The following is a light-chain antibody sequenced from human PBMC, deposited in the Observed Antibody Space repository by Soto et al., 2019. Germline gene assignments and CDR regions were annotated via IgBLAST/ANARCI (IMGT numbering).Light chain of an antibody. CDR2: DAS. Sequence: IQMTHSPSTLSASVGDRVTITCRASQSISSWLAWYQQKPGKAPKLLIYDASSLESGVPSRFSGSGSGTEFTLTISSLQPDDFATYYCQHYNSYSEAFGQGTKVDIK. CDR3: QHYNSYSEA. V-gene: IGKV1-5*01. J-gene: IGKJ1*01. CDR1: QSISSW.